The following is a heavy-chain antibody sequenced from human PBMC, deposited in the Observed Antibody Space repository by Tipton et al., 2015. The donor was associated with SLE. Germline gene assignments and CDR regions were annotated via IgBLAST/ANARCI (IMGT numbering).Heavy chain of an antibody. CDR3: ARDPSEGSNDY. CDR1: GFIFSNYA. CDR2: VSSSGGST. D-gene: IGHD1-26*01. Sequence: SLRLSCAASGFIFSNYAMSWVRQAPGKGLEWVSGVSSSGGSTYYADSVKGRFTVSRDNAKNSLHLQMDSLRADDTGVYYCARDPSEGSNDYWGQGTLVTVSS. V-gene: IGHV3-23*01. J-gene: IGHJ4*02.